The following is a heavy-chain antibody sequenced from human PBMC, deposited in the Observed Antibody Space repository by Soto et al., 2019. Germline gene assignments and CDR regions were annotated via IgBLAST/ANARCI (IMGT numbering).Heavy chain of an antibody. Sequence: GESLKISCAASGFTFSSYAMSWVRQAPGKGLEWVSAISGSGGSTYYADSVKGRFTISRDNSKNTLYLQMNSLRAEDTAVYYCANMEQQLVPVGYYYYYYMDVWGKGTTVTVSS. CDR3: ANMEQQLVPVGYYYYYYMDV. V-gene: IGHV3-23*01. CDR2: ISGSGGST. CDR1: GFTFSSYA. J-gene: IGHJ6*03. D-gene: IGHD6-13*01.